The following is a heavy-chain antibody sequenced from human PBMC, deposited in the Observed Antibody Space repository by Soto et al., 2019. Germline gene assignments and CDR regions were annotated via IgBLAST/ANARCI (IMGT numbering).Heavy chain of an antibody. CDR2: ICGSGGST. CDR1: GFTFSSYA. Sequence: EVQLLESGGGLVQPGGALRLSFSASGFTFSSYAMSWGRQAPGKGLEWVSAICGSGGSTYYADSVKGRFTISRDNSKNTLYLQMNSLRAEDTAVYYCANSGYYVDYWGQGTLVTVSS. CDR3: ANSGYYVDY. V-gene: IGHV3-23*01. J-gene: IGHJ4*02. D-gene: IGHD3-22*01.